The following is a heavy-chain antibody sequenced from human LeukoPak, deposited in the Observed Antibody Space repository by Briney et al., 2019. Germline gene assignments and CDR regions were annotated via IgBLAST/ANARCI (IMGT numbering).Heavy chain of an antibody. J-gene: IGHJ4*02. V-gene: IGHV4-61*02. CDR3: ARDGWAGTDY. Sequence: SQTPSLTCTVSGGSISSGSYYWSWIRQPAGKGLEWIGRIYTSGSTNYNPSLKSRVTISVDTSKNQFSLKLSSVTAADTAVYYCARDGWAGTDYWGQGTLVTVSS. CDR1: GGSISSGSYY. CDR2: IYTSGST. D-gene: IGHD6-19*01.